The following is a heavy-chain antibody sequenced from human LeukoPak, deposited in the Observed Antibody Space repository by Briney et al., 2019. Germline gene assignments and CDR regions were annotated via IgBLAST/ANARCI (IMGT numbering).Heavy chain of an antibody. CDR3: ARDHRGGFSSGWFRIDY. CDR2: ISYDGSNK. J-gene: IGHJ4*02. CDR1: GFTFSNYD. D-gene: IGHD6-19*01. Sequence: GGSLRLSCAASGFTFSNYDMHWVRQATGKGLEWVAVISYDGSNKYYADSVKGRFTISRDNSKNTLYLQMNSLRAGDTAVYYCARDHRGGFSSGWFRIDYWGQGTLVTVSS. V-gene: IGHV3-30-3*01.